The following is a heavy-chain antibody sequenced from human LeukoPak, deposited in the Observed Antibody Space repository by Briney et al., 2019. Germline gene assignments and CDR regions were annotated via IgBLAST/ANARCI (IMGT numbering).Heavy chain of an antibody. J-gene: IGHJ4*02. D-gene: IGHD3-22*01. CDR3: ARPFAPTYYDSS. CDR1: GGSISSGSYY. CDR2: IYTSGST. V-gene: IGHV4-61*02. Sequence: SETLSLTCTVSGGSISSGSYYWSWIRQPAGKGLEWIGRIYTSGSTNYNPSLKSRVTISVDTSKNQFSLKLSSVTAADTAVYYCARPFAPTYYDSSWGQGTLVTVSS.